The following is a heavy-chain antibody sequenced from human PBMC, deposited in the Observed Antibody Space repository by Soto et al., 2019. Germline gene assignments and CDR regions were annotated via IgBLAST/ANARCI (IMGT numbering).Heavy chain of an antibody. V-gene: IGHV3-15*01. J-gene: IGHJ4*02. CDR2: IMSKTDGGTT. D-gene: IGHD1-26*01. Sequence: GSLSLSCSTSGFTFSKSWVGLVLQAPGKGLDWVGRIMSKTDGGTTDYAAPVKGRFTISRDDSKSTLYLQMNSLKTEDTAFYYCTTDSGMSPYSFDYWGQGTLVTVSS. CDR3: TTDSGMSPYSFDY. CDR1: GFTFSKSW.